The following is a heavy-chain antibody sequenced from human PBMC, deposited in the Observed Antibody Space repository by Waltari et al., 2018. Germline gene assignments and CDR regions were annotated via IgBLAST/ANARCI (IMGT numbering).Heavy chain of an antibody. J-gene: IGHJ3*02. CDR1: GFTFSSYD. Sequence: EVQLVESGGGLVQPGGSLSLSCSASGFTFSSYDLHWVRQATGKGLEWVSAIGTAGDTYYLGAVKGRFTISRENAKNSLYLQMNSLRAGDTAMYYCARATTYAFDIWGQGTMVTVSS. CDR2: IGTAGDT. V-gene: IGHV3-13*01. CDR3: ARATTYAFDI.